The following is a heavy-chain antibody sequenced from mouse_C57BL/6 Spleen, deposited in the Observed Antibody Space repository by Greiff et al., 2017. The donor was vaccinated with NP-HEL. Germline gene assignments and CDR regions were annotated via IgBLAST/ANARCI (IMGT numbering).Heavy chain of an antibody. J-gene: IGHJ3*01. CDR2: ISSGGDYI. V-gene: IGHV5-9-1*02. D-gene: IGHD1-1*01. Sequence: EVQRVESGGDLVKPGGSLKLSCAASGFTFSSYAMSWVRQTPEKRLEWVAYISSGGDYIYYADTVKGRFTISRDNARNTLYLQMSSLKSEDTAMYYCTRADGSSSFAYWGQGTLVTVSA. CDR1: GFTFSSYA. CDR3: TRADGSSSFAY.